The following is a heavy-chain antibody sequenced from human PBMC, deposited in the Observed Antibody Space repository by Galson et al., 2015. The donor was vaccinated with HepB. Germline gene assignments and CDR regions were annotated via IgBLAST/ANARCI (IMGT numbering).Heavy chain of an antibody. CDR3: AKDLRGGLVVPAAIDY. Sequence: SLRLSCAASGFTFSSYGMHWVRQAPGKGLEWVAVISYDGSNKYYADSVKGRFTISRDNSKDTLYLQMNSLRAEDTAVYYCAKDLRGGLVVPAAIDYWGQGTLVTVSS. CDR2: ISYDGSNK. D-gene: IGHD2-2*01. CDR1: GFTFSSYG. V-gene: IGHV3-30*18. J-gene: IGHJ4*02.